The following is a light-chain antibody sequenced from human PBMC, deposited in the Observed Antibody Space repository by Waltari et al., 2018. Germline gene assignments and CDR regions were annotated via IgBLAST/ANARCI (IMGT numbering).Light chain of an antibody. CDR1: QSVSNW. CDR2: KAS. CDR3: QQYNSYPWT. Sequence: DIQMTQSPSTLSASVGDRVTITCRASQSVSNWLAWYQQKPGKAPNPLIYKASSLKGGVPSRFSGSGSGTEFTLTISSLQPDDFATYYCQQYNSYPWTFGQGTKVEIK. J-gene: IGKJ1*01. V-gene: IGKV1-5*03.